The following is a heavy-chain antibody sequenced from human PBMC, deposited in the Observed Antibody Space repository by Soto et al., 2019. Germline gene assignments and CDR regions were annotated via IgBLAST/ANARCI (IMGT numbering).Heavy chain of an antibody. CDR1: GFTFSDYY. Sequence: GGSLRLSCAASGFTFSDYYMSWIRQAPGKGLEWVSYISSSGSTIYYADSVKGRFTISRDNAKNSLYLQMNSLRAEDTAVYYCGRGLIAAAALTWFDPWGQGTLVTVSS. D-gene: IGHD6-13*01. J-gene: IGHJ5*02. CDR3: GRGLIAAAALTWFDP. CDR2: ISSSGSTI. V-gene: IGHV3-11*01.